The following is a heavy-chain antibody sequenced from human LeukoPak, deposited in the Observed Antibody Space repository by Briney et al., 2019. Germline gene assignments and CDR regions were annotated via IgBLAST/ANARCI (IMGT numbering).Heavy chain of an antibody. CDR3: AKDSKRIFGVVIPQGPQVY. J-gene: IGHJ4*02. CDR2: ISGSGGST. D-gene: IGHD3-3*01. CDR1: GFPFSDFS. Sequence: PGGSLRLSCATSGFPFSDFSMSWVRQAPGKGLEWVSAISGSGGSTYYANSVKGRFTISRDNSKNTLYLQMNSLRAEDTAVYYCAKDSKRIFGVVIPQGPQVYWGQGTLVTVSS. V-gene: IGHV3-23*01.